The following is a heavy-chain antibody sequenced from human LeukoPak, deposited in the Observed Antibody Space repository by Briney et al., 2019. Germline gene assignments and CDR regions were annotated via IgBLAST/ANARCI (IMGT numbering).Heavy chain of an antibody. Sequence: GASVKVSCKASGYTFTSYYMHWVRQAPGQELEWMGIINPSGGSTSYAQKFQGRVTMTRDTSTSTVYMELSSLRSEDTAVYYCAGLRGVIIYPFDYWGQGTLVTVSS. CDR1: GYTFTSYY. J-gene: IGHJ4*02. D-gene: IGHD3-10*01. V-gene: IGHV1-46*01. CDR2: INPSGGST. CDR3: AGLRGVIIYPFDY.